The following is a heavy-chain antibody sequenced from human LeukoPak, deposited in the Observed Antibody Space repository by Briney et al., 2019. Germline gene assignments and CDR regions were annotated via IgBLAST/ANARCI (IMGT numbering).Heavy chain of an antibody. CDR3: AKGARSNYYYYGMDV. V-gene: IGHV3-9*01. CDR2: ISWNSGSI. J-gene: IGHJ6*02. Sequence: GGSLRLSCAASGFTFDDYAMHWVRQAPGKGLEWVSGISWNSGSIGYADSVKGRFTISRDNAKNSLYLQMNSLRAEDTALYYCAKGARSNYYYYGMDVWGQGTTVTVSS. D-gene: IGHD3-10*01. CDR1: GFTFDDYA.